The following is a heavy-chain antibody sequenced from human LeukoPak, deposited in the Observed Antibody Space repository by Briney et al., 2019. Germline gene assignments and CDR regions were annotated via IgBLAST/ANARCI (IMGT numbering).Heavy chain of an antibody. CDR3: AKNGRDDHDRYFFDF. V-gene: IGHV3-23*01. CDR1: GFTFSNCA. Sequence: GGSLRLSCAASGFTFSNCALSWVRQAPGMGLEGVSDISGSGVGTNYADSVKGRFTISRDNSKNTLYLQMNSLRDEDTAVYYCAKNGRDDHDRYFFDFWGQGTLVTVSS. CDR2: ISGSGVGT. D-gene: IGHD3-9*01. J-gene: IGHJ4*02.